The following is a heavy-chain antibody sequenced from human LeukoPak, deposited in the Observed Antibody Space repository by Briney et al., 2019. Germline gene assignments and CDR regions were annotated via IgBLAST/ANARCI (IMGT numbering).Heavy chain of an antibody. J-gene: IGHJ6*04. CDR1: GFTFSNYW. CDR3: AELGITMIGGV. CDR2: ISTDGSST. V-gene: IGHV3-74*01. D-gene: IGHD3-10*02. Sequence: GGSLRLSCAASGFTFSNYWMHWVRQAPGKGLVWVSRISTDGSSTNYADSVEGPFTISRDNAKNALYLQMNSLRAEDTAVYYCAELGITMIGGVWGKGTTVTISS.